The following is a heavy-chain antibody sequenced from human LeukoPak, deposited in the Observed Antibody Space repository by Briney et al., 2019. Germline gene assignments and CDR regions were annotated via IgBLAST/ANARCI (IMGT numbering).Heavy chain of an antibody. CDR2: INWNGGST. Sequence: PGGSLRLSCAASGFTVSNNYMNWVRQAPGKGLEWVSGINWNGGSTGYADSVKGRFTISRDNAKNSLYLQMNSLRAEDTALYYCARDFGSSNYFDYWGQGTLVTVSS. CDR3: ARDFGSSNYFDY. CDR1: GFTVSNNY. J-gene: IGHJ4*02. V-gene: IGHV3-20*04. D-gene: IGHD6-13*01.